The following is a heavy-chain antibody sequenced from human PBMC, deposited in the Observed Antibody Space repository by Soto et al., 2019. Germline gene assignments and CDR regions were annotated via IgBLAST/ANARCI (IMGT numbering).Heavy chain of an antibody. Sequence: GASVKVSCKVSGYTLTELSMHWVRQAPGKGLEWMGGFDPEDGETIYAQKFQGRVTMTEDTSTDTAYMELSSLRSEDTAVYYCATVHLRYGHPSWFDPWGQGTLVTVSS. V-gene: IGHV1-24*01. CDR3: ATVHLRYGHPSWFDP. D-gene: IGHD5-18*01. J-gene: IGHJ5*02. CDR1: GYTLTELS. CDR2: FDPEDGET.